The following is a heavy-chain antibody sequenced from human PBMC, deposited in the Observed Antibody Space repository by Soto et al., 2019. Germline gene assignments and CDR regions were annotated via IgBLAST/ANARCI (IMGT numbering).Heavy chain of an antibody. Sequence: KPSETLSLTCTVSGGSIGSGGYYWSWIRQHPGKGLEWIGYIYYSGSTYYNPSLKSRVTISVDTSKNQFSLKLSSVTAADTAVYYCARDGGAAAGTRGRWFDPWGQGTLVTVSS. V-gene: IGHV4-31*03. J-gene: IGHJ5*02. CDR3: ARDGGAAAGTRGRWFDP. CDR2: IYYSGST. D-gene: IGHD6-13*01. CDR1: GGSIGSGGYY.